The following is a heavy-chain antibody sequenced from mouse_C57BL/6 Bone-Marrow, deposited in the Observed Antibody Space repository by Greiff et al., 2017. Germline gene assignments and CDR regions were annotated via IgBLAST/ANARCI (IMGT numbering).Heavy chain of an antibody. CDR1: GYTFTSYW. D-gene: IGHD1-1*01. J-gene: IGHJ3*01. CDR3: ASPLYGSSPAWFAY. Sequence: QVQLQQPGAELVMPGASVKLSCKASGYTFTSYWMHWVKQRPGQGLEWIGEIYPRSGNTYYNEKFKGKATLTADKSSSTAYMELRSLTSEDSAVYFCASPLYGSSPAWFAYWGQGTLVTVSA. V-gene: IGHV1-55*01. CDR2: IYPRSGNT.